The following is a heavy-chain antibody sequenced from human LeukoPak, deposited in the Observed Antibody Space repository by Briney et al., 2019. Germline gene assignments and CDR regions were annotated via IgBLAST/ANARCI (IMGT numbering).Heavy chain of an antibody. V-gene: IGHV1-46*01. CDR2: INPSGGST. D-gene: IGHD3-22*01. CDR1: GYTFTSYY. Sequence: ASVKVSCKASGYTFTSYYMHWVRQAPGQGLEWMGIINPSGGSTSYAQKFQGRVTMTRDTSTSTVYMELSSLRSEDTAVYYCARGYYDSSGYHILYYYYYYMDVWGKGTTVTVSS. J-gene: IGHJ6*03. CDR3: ARGYYDSSGYHILYYYYYYMDV.